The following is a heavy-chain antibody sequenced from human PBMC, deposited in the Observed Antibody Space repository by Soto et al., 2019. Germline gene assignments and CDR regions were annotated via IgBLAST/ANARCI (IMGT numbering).Heavy chain of an antibody. CDR3: AKDFKVSGSYYGSLNYYYGMDV. CDR2: ISYDGSLK. CDR1: GFTFSSYG. V-gene: IGHV3-30*18. Sequence: ESGGGVVQPGRSLRLYCAASGFTFSSYGMHWVRQAPGKGLEWVAIISYDGSLKYYADSVKGRFTISRDNSKSALYLQMNSLRPEDTAVYYCAKDFKVSGSYYGSLNYYYGMDVWGQGTTVTVSS. J-gene: IGHJ6*02. D-gene: IGHD3-10*01.